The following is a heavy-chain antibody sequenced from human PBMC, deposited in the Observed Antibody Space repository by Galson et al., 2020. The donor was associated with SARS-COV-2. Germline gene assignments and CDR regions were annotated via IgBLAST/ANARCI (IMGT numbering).Heavy chain of an antibody. CDR3: AREVWFGEVPNKNWFDP. CDR1: GYIFTGYY. CDR2: INPNSGGT. Sequence: ASVKVSCKASGYIFTGYYIHWVRQAPGQGLEWMGRINPNSGGTNYAQKFQGRVTMTRDTSTGTAYMELSGLTSDDTAVYYCAREVWFGEVPNKNWFDPWGQGTQVTVSS. J-gene: IGHJ5*02. V-gene: IGHV1-2*06. D-gene: IGHD3-10*01.